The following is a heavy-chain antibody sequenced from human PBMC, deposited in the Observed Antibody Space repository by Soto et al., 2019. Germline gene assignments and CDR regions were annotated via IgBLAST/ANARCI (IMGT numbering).Heavy chain of an antibody. J-gene: IGHJ4*02. Sequence: SETLSLTCTVSGGSVTNSSYYWGWIRQSPGTGLEWIGSVYYRGRSYSKSSVKSRVTISVDTSKNQFSLNFNSVTASDTALYYCVSQRTTVLTQAYFDYWGPGALVTVSS. CDR1: GGSVTNSSYY. D-gene: IGHD4-17*01. CDR3: VSQRTTVLTQAYFDY. CDR2: VYYRGRS. V-gene: IGHV4-39*01.